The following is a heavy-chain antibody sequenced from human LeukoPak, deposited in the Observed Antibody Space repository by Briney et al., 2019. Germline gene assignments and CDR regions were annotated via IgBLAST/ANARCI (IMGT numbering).Heavy chain of an antibody. CDR1: GGSISSSNW. CDR2: INRDGSVT. CDR3: ARERGPTATEAYDY. Sequence: GTLSLTCAVSGGSISSSNWWSWVRQAPGKGLVWVSRINRDGSVTSYADSVKGRFTISRDNAKNTLYLQMNSLRAEDTAVYYCARERGPTATEAYDYWGQGTLVTVSS. V-gene: IGHV3-74*01. J-gene: IGHJ4*02. D-gene: IGHD2-2*01.